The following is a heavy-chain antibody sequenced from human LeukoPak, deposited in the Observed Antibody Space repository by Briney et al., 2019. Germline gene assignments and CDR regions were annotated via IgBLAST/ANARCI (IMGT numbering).Heavy chain of an antibody. J-gene: IGHJ5*02. CDR1: GYTFTSNY. D-gene: IGHD5-24*01. V-gene: IGHV1-46*01. CDR2: INPTGGST. CDR3: ARDISVRDAAWWFNP. Sequence: GASVKVSCKASGYTFTSNYMHWVRQAPGQGLEWMGVINPTGGSTSHAHKFQGRITLTRDMSTSTDYLELSSLRSDDTAVYYCARDISVRDAAWWFNPWGQGTLVTVSS.